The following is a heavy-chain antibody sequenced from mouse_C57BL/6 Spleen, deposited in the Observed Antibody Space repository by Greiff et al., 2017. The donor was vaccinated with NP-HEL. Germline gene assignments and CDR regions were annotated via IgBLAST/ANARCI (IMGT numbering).Heavy chain of an antibody. CDR3: ARVYYGSSYWFAY. CDR2: ISDGGSYT. J-gene: IGHJ3*01. V-gene: IGHV5-4*01. CDR1: GFTFSSYA. Sequence: EVQVVESGGGLVKPGGSLKLSCAASGFTFSSYAMSWVRQTPEKRLEWVATISDGGSYTYYPDNVKGRFTISRDNAKNNLYLQMSHLKSEDTAMYYCARVYYGSSYWFAYWGQGTLVTVSA. D-gene: IGHD1-1*01.